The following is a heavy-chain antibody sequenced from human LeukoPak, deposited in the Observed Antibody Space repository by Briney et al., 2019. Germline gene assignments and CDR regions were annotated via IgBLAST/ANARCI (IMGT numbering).Heavy chain of an antibody. CDR2: ISGSGGST. D-gene: IGHD2-15*01. CDR1: GFTFSSYA. V-gene: IGHV3-23*01. Sequence: GSLRLSCAASGFTFSSYAMSWVRQAPGKGLEWVSAISGSGGSTYYADSVKGRFTISRDNSKNTLYLQMNSLRAEDTAVYFCVRDYCSGGSCYESKWFDPWGQGTLVTVSS. J-gene: IGHJ5*02. CDR3: VRDYCSGGSCYESKWFDP.